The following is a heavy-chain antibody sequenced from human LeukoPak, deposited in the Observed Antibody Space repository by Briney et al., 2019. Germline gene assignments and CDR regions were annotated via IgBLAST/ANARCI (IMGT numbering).Heavy chain of an antibody. CDR2: IRHDGSNK. J-gene: IGHJ6*02. CDR1: GFTFSSYG. Sequence: PGGSLRLSCAASGFTFSSYGMHWVRQAPGKGLEWVAFIRHDGSNKYYADSVKGRFTISRDNSKNTLYLQMNSLRAEDTAVYYCAKPKQQLVPYGMDVWGQGTTVTVSS. CDR3: AKPKQQLVPYGMDV. V-gene: IGHV3-30*02. D-gene: IGHD6-13*01.